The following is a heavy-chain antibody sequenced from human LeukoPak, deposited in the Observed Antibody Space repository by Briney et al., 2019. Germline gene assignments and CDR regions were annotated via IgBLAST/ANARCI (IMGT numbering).Heavy chain of an antibody. V-gene: IGHV4-61*02. J-gene: IGHJ4*02. D-gene: IGHD1-20*01. CDR1: GRSISSGSYY. CDR3: AAERYNWNDVVRFDY. CDR2: IYTSGST. Sequence: SETQSLTCTVSGRSISSGSYYWSWIRQPAGEGLECIGSIYTSGSTNYNPSLKSRVTISVDTSKNQFSLKLSSVTAADTAVYYCAAERYNWNDVVRFDYWGQGTLVTVSS.